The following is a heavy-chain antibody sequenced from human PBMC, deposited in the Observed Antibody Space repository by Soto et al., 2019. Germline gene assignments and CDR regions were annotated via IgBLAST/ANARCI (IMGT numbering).Heavy chain of an antibody. CDR2: ISSCGST. V-gene: IGHV3-66*01. D-gene: IGHD3-3*01. J-gene: IGHJ4*02. Sequence: EVQLVESGGGLVQPGGSLRLSCAASGFTVSSFYMTWVRQAPGKGLQWVAVISSCGSTYYAESVKGRFTISRDNSTNTLYLEMKSVRAEAMAVYYWRRDTFGGAYVFFHWGQGTLVTVSS. CDR3: RRDTFGGAYVFFH. CDR1: GFTVSSFY.